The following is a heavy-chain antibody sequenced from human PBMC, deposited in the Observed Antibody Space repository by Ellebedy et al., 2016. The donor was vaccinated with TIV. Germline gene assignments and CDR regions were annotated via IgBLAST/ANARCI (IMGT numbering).Heavy chain of an antibody. CDR2: INSDGSST. D-gene: IGHD4-17*01. Sequence: GGSLRLXXAASGFTFSSYWMHWVRQAPGKGLVWVSRINSDGSSTSYADSVKGRFTISRDNAKNTLYLQMNSLRAEDTAVYYCTRGRTVTSWVRRWFDPWGQGTLVTVSS. J-gene: IGHJ5*02. CDR3: TRGRTVTSWVRRWFDP. V-gene: IGHV3-74*01. CDR1: GFTFSSYW.